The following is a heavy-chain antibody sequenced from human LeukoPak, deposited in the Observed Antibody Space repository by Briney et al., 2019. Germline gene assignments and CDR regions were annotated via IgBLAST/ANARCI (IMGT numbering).Heavy chain of an antibody. CDR1: GYTFTSYD. CDR2: MNPNSGNT. CDR3: ARGLGGKKYYDFWSGYYTPYYYYYMDV. D-gene: IGHD3-3*01. Sequence: ASVKVSCKASGYTFTSYDINWVRQATGQRLEWMGWMNPNSGNTGYAQKFQGRVTMTRNTSISTAYMELSSLRSEDTAVYYCARGLGGKKYYDFWSGYYTPYYYYYMDVWGKGTTVTVSS. J-gene: IGHJ6*03. V-gene: IGHV1-8*01.